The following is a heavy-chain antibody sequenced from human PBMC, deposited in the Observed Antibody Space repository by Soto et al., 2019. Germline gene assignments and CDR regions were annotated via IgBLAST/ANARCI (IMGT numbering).Heavy chain of an antibody. Sequence: PGGSLRLSCAASGFTFSSYAMSWVRQAPGKGLEWVSAISGSGGSTYYADSVKGRFTISRDNSKNTLYLQMNSLRAEDTAVYYCAKRGPAHSTYVVVPVHGKWGQGTLVTVSS. CDR3: AKRGPAHSTYVVVPVHGK. D-gene: IGHD2-2*01. J-gene: IGHJ1*01. V-gene: IGHV3-23*01. CDR2: ISGSGGST. CDR1: GFTFSSYA.